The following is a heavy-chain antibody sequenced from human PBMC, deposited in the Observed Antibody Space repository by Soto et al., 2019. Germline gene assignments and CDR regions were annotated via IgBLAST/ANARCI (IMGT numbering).Heavy chain of an antibody. V-gene: IGHV3-73*01. CDR2: IRSKANSYAT. D-gene: IGHD2-2*01. Sequence: GVSLRLSCAASGFTFSGSAMHWVRQASGKGLEWVGRIRSKANSYATAYAASVKGRFTISRDDSKNTAYLQMNSLKTEDTAVYYCTRHPDLRYCSSTSCYAEINYYYYYMDVWGKGTTVTVSS. CDR1: GFTFSGSA. CDR3: TRHPDLRYCSSTSCYAEINYYYYYMDV. J-gene: IGHJ6*03.